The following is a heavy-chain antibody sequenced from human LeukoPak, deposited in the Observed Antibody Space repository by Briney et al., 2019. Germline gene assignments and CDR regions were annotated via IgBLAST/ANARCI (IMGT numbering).Heavy chain of an antibody. CDR2: ISPYNGDT. CDR3: AREGYSSSWYSSRGWFDP. J-gene: IGHJ5*02. Sequence: ASVKVSCKASGYSFTNYGIDWVRQAPGQGLEWMGWISPYNGDTKYTQKFQGRVTMTTDTSTSTAYMELRSLRSDDTAVYYCAREGYSSSWYSSRGWFDPWGQGTLVTVSS. V-gene: IGHV1-18*01. CDR1: GYSFTNYG. D-gene: IGHD6-13*01.